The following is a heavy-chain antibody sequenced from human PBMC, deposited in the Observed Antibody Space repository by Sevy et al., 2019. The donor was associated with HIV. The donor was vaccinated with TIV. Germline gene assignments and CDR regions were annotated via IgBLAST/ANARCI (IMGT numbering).Heavy chain of an antibody. CDR2: INHSGST. J-gene: IGHJ6*02. D-gene: IGHD6-13*01. V-gene: IGHV4-34*01. CDR1: GGSFSGYY. Sequence: SETLSLTCAVYGGSFSGYYWSWIRQPPGKGLEWIGEINHSGSTNYNPSLKSRVTISVDTSKNQFSLKLSSVTAADTAVYYCARLRVAAAGSPSMDVWGQGTTVTVSS. CDR3: ARLRVAAAGSPSMDV.